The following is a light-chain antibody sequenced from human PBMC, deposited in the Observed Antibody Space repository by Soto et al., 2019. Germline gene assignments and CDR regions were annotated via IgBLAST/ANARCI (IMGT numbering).Light chain of an antibody. CDR2: DTS. CDR1: TGAVTSGHY. CDR3: LLSHSGLGRV. V-gene: IGLV7-46*01. Sequence: QAVVTQEPSLTVSPGGTVTLTCGSSTGAVTSGHYPYWFQQKPGQAPRTLIYDTSNKHSWTPARFSGSLLGGKAALTLSGAQPEDEAEYYCLLSHSGLGRVFGTGTQLTVL. J-gene: IGLJ1*01.